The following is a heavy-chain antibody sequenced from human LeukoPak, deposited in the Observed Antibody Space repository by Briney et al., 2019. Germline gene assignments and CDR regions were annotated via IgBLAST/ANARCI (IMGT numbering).Heavy chain of an antibody. D-gene: IGHD6-13*01. CDR2: ISAYNGNT. V-gene: IGHV1-18*01. CDR1: GYTFTSYG. J-gene: IGHJ5*02. CDR3: ARDLVGWYSSSWYGGHNWFDP. Sequence: GASVKVSCKASGYTFTSYGISWVRQAPGQGLEWMGWISAYNGNTNYAQKLQGRVTMTTDTSTSTAYMELSSLRSEDTAVYYCARDLVGWYSSSWYGGHNWFDPWGQGTLVTVSS.